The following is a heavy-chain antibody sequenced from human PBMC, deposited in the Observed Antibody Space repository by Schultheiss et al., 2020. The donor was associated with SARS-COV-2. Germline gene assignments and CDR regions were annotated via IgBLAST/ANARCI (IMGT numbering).Heavy chain of an antibody. CDR2: INHSGST. D-gene: IGHD3-3*01. J-gene: IGHJ2*01. V-gene: IGHV4-34*01. CDR3: ARETEDYDFWSGSLNWYFDL. CDR1: GGSFSGYY. Sequence: SETLSLTCAVYGGSFSGYYWSWIRQPPGKGLEWIGEINHSGSTNYNPSLKSRVTISVDTSKNQFSLKLSSVTAADTAVYYCARETEDYDFWSGSLNWYFDLCGRGTLVTVSS.